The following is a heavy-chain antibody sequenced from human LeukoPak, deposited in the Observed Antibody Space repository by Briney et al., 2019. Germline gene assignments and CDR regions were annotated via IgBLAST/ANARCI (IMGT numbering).Heavy chain of an antibody. J-gene: IGHJ4*02. CDR2: IIPILGIA. D-gene: IGHD6-13*01. Sequence: ASVKVSCKASGGTFSSYAISWVRQAPGQGLEWMGRIIPILGIANYAQKFQGRVTITADKSTSTAYMELSSLRSEDTAVYYCAREGYSSSWYDEYYFDYWGQGTLVTVSS. CDR3: AREGYSSSWYDEYYFDY. CDR1: GGTFSSYA. V-gene: IGHV1-69*04.